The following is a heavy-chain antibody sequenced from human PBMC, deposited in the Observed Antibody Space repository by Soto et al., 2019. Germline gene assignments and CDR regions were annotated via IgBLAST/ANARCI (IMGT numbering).Heavy chain of an antibody. CDR2: INPSGGST. V-gene: IGHV1-46*01. CDR1: GYTFTSYY. D-gene: IGHD2-15*01. Sequence: QVQLVQSGAEVKKPGASVKVSCKASGYTFTSYYMHWVRQAPGQGLEWMGIINPSGGSTSYAQKYQGRITMTRETSTSTVYMELSSLRSEYTAVYYCARVYCSGCSCYGIDYWGQGNLVTVSS. J-gene: IGHJ4*02. CDR3: ARVYCSGCSCYGIDY.